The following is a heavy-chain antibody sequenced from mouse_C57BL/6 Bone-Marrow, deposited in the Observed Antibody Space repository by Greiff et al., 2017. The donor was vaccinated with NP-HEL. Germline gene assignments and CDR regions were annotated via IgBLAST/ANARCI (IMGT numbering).Heavy chain of an antibody. J-gene: IGHJ4*01. CDR1: GFTFSSYA. CDR3: AREGGNYESAMDY. CDR2: ISDGGSYT. V-gene: IGHV5-4*01. Sequence: DVMLVESGGGLVKPGGSLKLSCAASGFTFSSYAMSWVRQTPEKRLEWVATISDGGSYTYYPDNVKGRFTISRDNAKNNLYLQMSHLKSEDTAMYYCAREGGNYESAMDYWGQGTSVTVSS. D-gene: IGHD2-1*01.